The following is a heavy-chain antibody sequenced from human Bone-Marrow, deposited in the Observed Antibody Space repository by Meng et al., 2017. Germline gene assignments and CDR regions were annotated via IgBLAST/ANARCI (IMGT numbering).Heavy chain of an antibody. D-gene: IGHD3-3*01. CDR2: ISYDGSKK. Sequence: GESLKISCAASGFTFSSYAMHWVRQAAGKGLEWGAVISYDGSKKYYADSGKGRFTISRDNSKNTLYLQMNSMRAEDTAVYYCARDMDFWSGYYFDDWGQGTLVTVSS. CDR1: GFTFSSYA. J-gene: IGHJ4*02. V-gene: IGHV3-30*01. CDR3: ARDMDFWSGYYFDD.